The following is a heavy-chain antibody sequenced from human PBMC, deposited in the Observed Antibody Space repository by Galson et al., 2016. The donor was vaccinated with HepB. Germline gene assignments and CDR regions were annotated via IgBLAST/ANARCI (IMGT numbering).Heavy chain of an antibody. Sequence: SLRLSCAASGFTFSAYAMACARQAPGQGLEWVSGISDSGANTYYADSVRGRFSISRDDSKSTLYLQMTNLRVEDTALYYCVADHGGLDCFDFWGRGTMVTVSS. V-gene: IGHV3-23*01. CDR1: GFTFSAYA. CDR2: ISDSGANT. J-gene: IGHJ3*01. CDR3: VADHGGLDCFDF. D-gene: IGHD4-23*01.